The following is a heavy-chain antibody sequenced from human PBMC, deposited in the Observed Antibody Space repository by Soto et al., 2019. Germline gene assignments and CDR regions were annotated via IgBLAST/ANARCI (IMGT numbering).Heavy chain of an antibody. Sequence: QVQLQESGPGLVKPSETLSLTCTVSGGSISSYYWSWIRQPPGKGLEWIGYSYYSGSTNYNPALKSRVTISVDTSKNQCSLKLGSVTAADTAVYYCASLWGWSVDYWGQGTLVTVSS. CDR1: GGSISSYY. V-gene: IGHV4-59*08. CDR3: ASLWGWSVDY. D-gene: IGHD3-16*01. J-gene: IGHJ4*02. CDR2: SYYSGST.